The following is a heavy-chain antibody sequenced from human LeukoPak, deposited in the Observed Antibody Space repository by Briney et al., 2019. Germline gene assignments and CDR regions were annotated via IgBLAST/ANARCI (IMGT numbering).Heavy chain of an antibody. D-gene: IGHD6-13*01. Sequence: SETLSLTCTVSGGSISSYYWSWIRQPPGKGLEWIGYIYYSGSTNYNPSLKSRVTISVGTSKNQFSLKLSSVTAADTAVYYCARVAAAGTLNYWGQGTLVTVSS. CDR3: ARVAAAGTLNY. CDR1: GGSISSYY. CDR2: IYYSGST. J-gene: IGHJ4*02. V-gene: IGHV4-59*01.